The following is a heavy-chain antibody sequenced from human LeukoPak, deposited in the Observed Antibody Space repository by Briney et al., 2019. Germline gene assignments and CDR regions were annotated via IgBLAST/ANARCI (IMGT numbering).Heavy chain of an antibody. J-gene: IGHJ1*01. CDR3: ARLGYCSGGSCNSYFQH. CDR2: INHSGST. Sequence: SETLSLTCAVYGGSFSGYYWSWIRQPPGKGLEWIGEINHSGSTNYNPSLKSRVTISVDTSKNQFSLKLSSVTAADTAVYYCARLGYCSGGSCNSYFQHWGQGTLVTVSS. CDR1: GGSFSGYY. V-gene: IGHV4-34*01. D-gene: IGHD2-15*01.